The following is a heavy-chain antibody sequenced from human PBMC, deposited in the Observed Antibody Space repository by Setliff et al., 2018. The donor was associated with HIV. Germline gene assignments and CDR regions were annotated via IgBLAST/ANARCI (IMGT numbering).Heavy chain of an antibody. CDR1: GFTFSSYG. Sequence: LRLSCVASGFTFSSYGMHWVRQAPGKGLVWVSRINSDESSTYYADSVKGRFTISRDDAKNTLYLQMHSLRAEDTAVYYCSAHYYSSTWYQDYWGQGTLVTVSS. D-gene: IGHD6-13*01. J-gene: IGHJ4*02. CDR2: INSDESST. V-gene: IGHV3-74*01. CDR3: SAHYYSSTWYQDY.